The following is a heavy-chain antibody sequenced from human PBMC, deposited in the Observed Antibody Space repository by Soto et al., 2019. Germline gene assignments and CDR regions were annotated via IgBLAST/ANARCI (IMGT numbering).Heavy chain of an antibody. CDR2: ISAYNGNT. CDR1: GYTFTSYG. CDR3: ARYIVVVQVAYGMDV. Sequence: ASVKVSCKASGYTFTSYGISWVRQAPGQGLEWMGWISAYNGNTNYAQKLQGRVTMTTDTSTSTAYMELRSLRSDDTAVYYCARYIVVVQVAYGMDVWGQGTTVTVS. V-gene: IGHV1-18*04. J-gene: IGHJ6*02. D-gene: IGHD2-15*01.